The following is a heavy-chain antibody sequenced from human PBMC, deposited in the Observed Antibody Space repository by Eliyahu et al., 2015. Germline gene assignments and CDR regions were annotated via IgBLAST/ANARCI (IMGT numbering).Heavy chain of an antibody. D-gene: IGHD1-26*01. CDR1: GFXFXDXA. CDR3: AKAPIMMGAHGWLDY. Sequence: EVQLVESGGGVVQPGGSLRLXCAAXGFXFXDXAMHWVRQAPGKGLGWVSLISGDGGSTYYADSVKGRFTISRDNSKNSLYLQMNSLRTEDTALYYCAKAPIMMGAHGWLDYWGQGTLVTVSS. CDR2: ISGDGGST. J-gene: IGHJ4*02. V-gene: IGHV3-43*02.